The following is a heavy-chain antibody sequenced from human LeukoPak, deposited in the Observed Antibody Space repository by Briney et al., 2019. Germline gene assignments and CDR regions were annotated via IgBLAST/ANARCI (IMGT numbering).Heavy chain of an antibody. J-gene: IGHJ4*02. CDR2: VKQDETEE. CDR3: VRGGAGSGSFDF. V-gene: IGHV3-7*01. Sequence: GGSLRLSCVASGFPFSSYWMSWVRQAPGKGLEWVANVKQDETEEYYVDSVKGRFTVSRDNANNSLFLQMSYLGTEDTAVYYCVRGGAGSGSFDFWGQGTLVTVSS. CDR1: GFPFSSYW. D-gene: IGHD1-26*01.